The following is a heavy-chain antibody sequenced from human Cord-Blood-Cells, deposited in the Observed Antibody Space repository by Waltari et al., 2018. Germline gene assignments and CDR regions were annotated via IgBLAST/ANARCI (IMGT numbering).Heavy chain of an antibody. CDR1: GFTASGNY. V-gene: IGHV3-53*01. CDR3: ARDRDSSSWYDY. CDR2: IYSGGST. Sequence: EVQLVESGGGLIQPGGSLRLSCAARGFTASGNYMSWVRQAPGKGLEWVSVIYSGGSTYYADSVKVRFTISRDNSKNTLYLQMNSLRAEDTAVYYCARDRDSSSWYDYWGQGTLVTVSS. J-gene: IGHJ4*02. D-gene: IGHD6-13*01.